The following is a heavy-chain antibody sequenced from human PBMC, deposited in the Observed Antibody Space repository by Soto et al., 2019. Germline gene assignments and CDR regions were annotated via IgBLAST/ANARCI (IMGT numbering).Heavy chain of an antibody. Sequence: ASVKVSCKASGFTFTSSAVQWVRQARGQRLEWIGWIVVGSGNTNYAQKFQERVTITRDMSTSTAYMELSSLRSEDTAVYYCAADTMDYGDYYYYYYGMDVWGQGTTVTVSS. CDR3: AADTMDYGDYYYYYYGMDV. D-gene: IGHD4-17*01. CDR2: IVVGSGNT. J-gene: IGHJ6*02. V-gene: IGHV1-58*01. CDR1: GFTFTSSA.